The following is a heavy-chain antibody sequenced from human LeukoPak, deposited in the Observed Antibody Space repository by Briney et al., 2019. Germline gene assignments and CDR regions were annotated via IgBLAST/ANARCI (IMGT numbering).Heavy chain of an antibody. D-gene: IGHD3-10*01. CDR2: INHSGST. V-gene: IGHV4-34*01. J-gene: IGHJ4*02. CDR3: ASGGAITMVRGVITYFDY. CDR1: GGSFSGYY. Sequence: SETLSLTCAVYGGSFSGYYWSWIRQPPGKGLEWSGEINHSGSTNYNPSLKSRVTISVDTSKTQFSLRLSSVTAADTAVYYCASGGAITMVRGVITYFDYWGQGTLVTVSS.